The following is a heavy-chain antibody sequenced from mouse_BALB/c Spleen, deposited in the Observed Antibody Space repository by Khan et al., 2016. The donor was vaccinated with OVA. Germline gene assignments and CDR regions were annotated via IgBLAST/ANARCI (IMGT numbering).Heavy chain of an antibody. D-gene: IGHD2-14*01. Sequence: EVKLLESGPSLVKPSQTLSLTCSVTGDSITSGYWNWIRKFPGNKLEYMGYIIYTGYTYYNPSLKSRISITRHTSKNQYYLQLNSVTTEDTATYDCARSTYRYAFAYWGQGTLVTVSA. J-gene: IGHJ3*01. CDR2: IIYTGYT. CDR3: ARSTYRYAFAY. V-gene: IGHV3-8*02. CDR1: GDSITSGY.